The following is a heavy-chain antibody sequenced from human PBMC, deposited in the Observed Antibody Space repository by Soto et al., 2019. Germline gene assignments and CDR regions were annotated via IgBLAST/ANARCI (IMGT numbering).Heavy chain of an antibody. CDR1: VGSTTTGGYY. J-gene: IGHJ4*02. CDR2: IHYSGSN. CDR3: AREPYHYASSGYYDL. V-gene: IGHV4-31*03. D-gene: IGHD3-22*01. Sequence: SETLSVTCTVPVGSTTTGGYYWNWIRQHPGKGLEWIGYIHYSGSNYHNPSLKSRVTMSVDTSKNQISLKLSSVSAADTAIYYCAREPYHYASSGYYDLWGQGTRVTVSS.